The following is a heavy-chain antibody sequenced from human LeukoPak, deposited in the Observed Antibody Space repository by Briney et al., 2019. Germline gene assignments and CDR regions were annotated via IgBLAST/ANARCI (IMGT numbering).Heavy chain of an antibody. CDR1: GYTFSGYY. V-gene: IGHV1-2*02. J-gene: IGHJ4*02. Sequence: ASVKVSCKASGYTFSGYYMHWVRQAPGQGLEWMGWINPNSGGTNYAQKFQGRVTMTRDTSISTAYMELSRLRSDDTAVYYCASNRIREYYFDYWGQGTLVTVSS. CDR3: ASNRIREYYFDY. CDR2: INPNSGGT. D-gene: IGHD3-10*01.